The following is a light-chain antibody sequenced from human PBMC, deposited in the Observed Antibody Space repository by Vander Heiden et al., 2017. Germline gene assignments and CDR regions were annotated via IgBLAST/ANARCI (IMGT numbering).Light chain of an antibody. Sequence: DIQMTQSPSSLSASVGDRVTITCRASQSIGSYLHWYQQKPGKAPKVLIFTASILQSGVPSRFSGSGSGTDFTLTISRLQPEHFATYYCQQSDNIPRTFGQGTRVEIK. CDR2: TAS. CDR3: QQSDNIPRT. V-gene: IGKV1-39*01. CDR1: QSIGSY. J-gene: IGKJ1*01.